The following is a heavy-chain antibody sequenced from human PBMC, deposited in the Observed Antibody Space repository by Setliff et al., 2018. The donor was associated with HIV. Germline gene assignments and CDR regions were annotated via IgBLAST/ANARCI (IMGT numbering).Heavy chain of an antibody. CDR2: IDPVSGET. D-gene: IGHD3-10*01. Sequence: GASVKVSCKASRYTFTDYYIHWVQQAPGKGLEWMGRIDPVSGETTYAENFQGRVAITADTSTDTAYLKLSSLKSDDTAVYYCATSRVVRRVPLPFDYWGQGTLVTVSS. CDR1: RYTFTDYY. J-gene: IGHJ4*01. CDR3: ATSRVVRRVPLPFDY. V-gene: IGHV1-69-2*01.